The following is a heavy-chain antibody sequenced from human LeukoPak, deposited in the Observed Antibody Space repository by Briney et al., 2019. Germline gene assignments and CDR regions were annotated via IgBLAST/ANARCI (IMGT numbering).Heavy chain of an antibody. D-gene: IGHD1-26*01. Sequence: ASVKVSCKASGYTFTNYGITWVRQAPGQGLEWMGWINPNSGGTNYAQKFQGWVTMTRDTSISTAYMELSRLRSDDTAVYYCARGRGELLDYWGQGTLVTVSS. J-gene: IGHJ4*02. V-gene: IGHV1-2*04. CDR1: GYTFTNYG. CDR3: ARGRGELLDY. CDR2: INPNSGGT.